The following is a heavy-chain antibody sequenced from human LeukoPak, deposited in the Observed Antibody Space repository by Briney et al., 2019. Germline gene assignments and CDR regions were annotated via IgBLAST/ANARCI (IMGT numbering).Heavy chain of an antibody. CDR1: GGTFSSYA. CDR2: IIPIFGTA. V-gene: IGHV1-69*06. J-gene: IGHJ6*03. D-gene: IGHD6-6*01. CDR3: ATTWGIYSSSSVNYYYYYMDV. Sequence: ASVKVSCKASGGTFSSYAISWVRQAPGQGLEWMGGIIPIFGTANYAQKFQGRVTITADKSTSTAYMELSSLRSEDTAVYYCATTWGIYSSSSVNYYYYYMDVWGKGTTVTVSS.